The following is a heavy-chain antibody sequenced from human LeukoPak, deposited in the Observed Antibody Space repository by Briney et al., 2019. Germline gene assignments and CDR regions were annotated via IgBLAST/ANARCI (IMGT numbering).Heavy chain of an antibody. CDR1: GGTFSSYA. Sequence: ASVKVSCKASGGTFSSYAISWVRQAPGQGLEWMGGIIPIFGTANYAQKFQGRVTITTDESPSTAYMELSSLRSEDTAVYYCAKSALVANWFDPWGQGTLVTVSS. D-gene: IGHD3-9*01. CDR3: AKSALVANWFDP. J-gene: IGHJ5*02. V-gene: IGHV1-69*05. CDR2: IIPIFGTA.